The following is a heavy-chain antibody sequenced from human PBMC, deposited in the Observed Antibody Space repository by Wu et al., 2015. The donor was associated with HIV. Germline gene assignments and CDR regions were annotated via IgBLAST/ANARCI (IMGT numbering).Heavy chain of an antibody. J-gene: IGHJ4*02. V-gene: IGHV1-2*02. CDR1: GYTFTDYY. Sequence: QVQLVQSGAEVKKPGASVKVSCQASGYTFTDYYIHWVRQAPGQGLEWMGWINPNSGGTNYARKFQGRVTLTRDTSIGTAYMQLSRLTSGDTAVYYCARGDYANYDFWSAYPSYWGQGTLVTVSS. CDR3: ARGDYANYDFWSAYPSY. CDR2: INPNSGGT. D-gene: IGHD3-3*01.